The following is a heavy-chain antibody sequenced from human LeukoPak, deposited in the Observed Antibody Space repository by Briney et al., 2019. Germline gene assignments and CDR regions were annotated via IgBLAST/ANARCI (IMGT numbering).Heavy chain of an antibody. J-gene: IGHJ4*02. V-gene: IGHV4-59*12. Sequence: PSETLSLTCTVAGASIINYYWTWIRQPPGKGLEWIGYIYYSGSTNYNPSLKSRVTISLDTSKNQLSLNLSSVTAADTAVYYCAKDTSIGKYCTNGVCSPFDYWGQGTLVTVSS. CDR1: GASIINYY. CDR3: AKDTSIGKYCTNGVCSPFDY. CDR2: IYYSGST. D-gene: IGHD2-8*01.